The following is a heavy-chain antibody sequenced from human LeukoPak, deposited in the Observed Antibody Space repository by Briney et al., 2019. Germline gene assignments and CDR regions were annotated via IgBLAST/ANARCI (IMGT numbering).Heavy chain of an antibody. D-gene: IGHD2-8*02. V-gene: IGHV4-4*02. Sequence: PSETLSLTCALSTVSGSSGNFWSWVRQPPGEGLEWIGEVHKSGRTNYNPSLKTRVTISIDASKNQLSLEVTSVTAADTAVYYCARVGVGGVDYWGQETLVTVSS. CDR1: TVSGSSGNF. CDR3: ARVGVGGVDY. J-gene: IGHJ4*02. CDR2: VHKSGRT.